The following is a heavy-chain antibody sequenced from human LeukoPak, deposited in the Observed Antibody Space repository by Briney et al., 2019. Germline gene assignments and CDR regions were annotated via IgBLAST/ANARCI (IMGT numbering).Heavy chain of an antibody. V-gene: IGHV4-59*01. Sequence: KTSETLSLTCPVSGGSISSYYWSWIRQPPGKGLEWIGYIYYSGSTNYNPSLKSRVTISVDTSKNQFSLKLSSVTAADTAVYYCARDNWNYGSSMDVWGQGTTVTVSS. CDR3: ARDNWNYGSSMDV. CDR2: IYYSGST. J-gene: IGHJ6*02. CDR1: GGSISSYY. D-gene: IGHD1-7*01.